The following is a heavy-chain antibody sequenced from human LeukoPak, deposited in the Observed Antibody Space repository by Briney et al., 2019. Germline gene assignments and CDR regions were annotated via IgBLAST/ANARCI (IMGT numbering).Heavy chain of an antibody. CDR2: IIPIFGTA. D-gene: IGHD6-19*01. CDR3: AETAYGSSGWYGAFDY. J-gene: IGHJ4*02. Sequence: ASVKVSCKASGGTFSSYAISWVRQAPGQGLEWMGGIIPIFGTANYAQKFQGRVTITADESTSTAYMELSSLRSEDTAVYCCAETAYGSSGWYGAFDYWGQGTLVTVSS. V-gene: IGHV1-69*13. CDR1: GGTFSSYA.